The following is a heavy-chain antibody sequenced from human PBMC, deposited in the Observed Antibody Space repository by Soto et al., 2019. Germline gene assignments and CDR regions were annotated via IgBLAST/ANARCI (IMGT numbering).Heavy chain of an antibody. Sequence: QITLKESGPTLVRPTQTLTLTCTFSGFSLSTTGVGVGWIRQPPGKALEWLALIYWDDDKRYSPSLKSRLTITKDSSKNEVILTMTNMDPVDTARCYCAQSLPRDGLGRERGTWFDPWGQGTLVTVSS. D-gene: IGHD3-10*01. CDR2: IYWDDDK. CDR1: GFSLSTTGVG. CDR3: AQSLPRDGLGRERGTWFDP. J-gene: IGHJ5*02. V-gene: IGHV2-5*02.